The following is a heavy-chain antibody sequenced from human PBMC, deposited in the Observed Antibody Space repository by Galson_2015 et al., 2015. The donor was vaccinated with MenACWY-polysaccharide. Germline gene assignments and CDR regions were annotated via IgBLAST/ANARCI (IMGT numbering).Heavy chain of an antibody. CDR1: GFTFSNFW. J-gene: IGHJ4*02. CDR3: ARERWVRGVFFDQ. V-gene: IGHV3-7*01. CDR2: IKQDGSEK. D-gene: IGHD3-10*01. Sequence: SPRLSCAASGFTFSNFWMSWVRQAPGKELEWVASIKQDGSEKYLVDSVKGRFTISRVNAENSLFLQMNSLRAEDTAVYYCARERWVRGVFFDQWGQGTLVTVSS.